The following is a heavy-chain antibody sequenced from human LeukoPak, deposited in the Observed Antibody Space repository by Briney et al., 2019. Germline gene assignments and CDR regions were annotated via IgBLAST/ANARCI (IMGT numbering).Heavy chain of an antibody. CDR2: ISGSGGST. D-gene: IGHD3-10*01. CDR1: GFTFSSYA. V-gene: IGHV3-23*01. CDR3: ARHGYPGSYLIDY. J-gene: IGHJ4*02. Sequence: GGSLRLSCAASGFTFSSYAMSWVRQAPGKGLEWVSAISGSGGSTYYADSVKGRFTISRDDSKNTLYLQMNSLRAEDTAVYYCARHGYPGSYLIDYWGQGSLVTVSS.